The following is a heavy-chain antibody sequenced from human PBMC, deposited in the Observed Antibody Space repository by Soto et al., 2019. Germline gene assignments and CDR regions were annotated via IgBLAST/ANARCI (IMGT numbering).Heavy chain of an antibody. D-gene: IGHD4-17*01. J-gene: IGHJ4*02. CDR1: GFTFSSYG. CDR3: ARDCVDYGGNYYFDY. Sequence: QVQLVESGGGVVQPGRSLRLSCAASGFTFSSYGMHWVRQAPGKGLEWVAVIWYDGSNKYYADSVKGRFTISRDNSKNTLYLQMNSLRAEDTAVYYCARDCVDYGGNYYFDYWGQGTLVTVSS. CDR2: IWYDGSNK. V-gene: IGHV3-33*01.